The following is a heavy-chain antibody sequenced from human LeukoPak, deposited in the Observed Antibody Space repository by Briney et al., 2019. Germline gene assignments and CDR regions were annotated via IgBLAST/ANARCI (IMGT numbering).Heavy chain of an antibody. CDR3: ASYVAADGSHYFDY. Sequence: SETLSLTCSVSGGSISSYYWSWIRQPPGKGLEWIGYIYYSGSTKYNPSLKSRVTISVDTSNNQFSLRLSSVTAADTAVYYCASYVAADGSHYFDYWGQGTLVTVPS. D-gene: IGHD6-13*01. V-gene: IGHV4-59*01. CDR1: GGSISSYY. CDR2: IYYSGST. J-gene: IGHJ4*02.